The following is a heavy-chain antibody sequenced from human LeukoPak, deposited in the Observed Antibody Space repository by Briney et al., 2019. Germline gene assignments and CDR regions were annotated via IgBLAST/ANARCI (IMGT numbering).Heavy chain of an antibody. CDR3: ARDMGIAVAGTFDY. CDR2: ISSSSSTI. J-gene: IGHJ4*02. Sequence: GGSLRLSCAASGFTFSSYSMNWVRQAPGKGLGWVSYISSSSSTIYYADSVKGRFTISRDNAKNSLYLQMNSLRAEDTAVYYCARDMGIAVAGTFDYWGQGSLVTVSS. D-gene: IGHD6-19*01. CDR1: GFTFSSYS. V-gene: IGHV3-48*01.